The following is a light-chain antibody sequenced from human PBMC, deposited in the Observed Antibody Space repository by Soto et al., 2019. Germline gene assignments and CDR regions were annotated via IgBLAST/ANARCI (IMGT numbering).Light chain of an antibody. CDR1: QSISSW. CDR2: AAS. Sequence: DIQMTQSPSTLSASVGDRVTITCRASQSISSWLAWYQQKPGKAPNLLIFAASTLQSGVPSRFSGSGSGTDFTLTISSLQAEDFATYYCQQLSTYPSTFGGGTKVDI. CDR3: QQLSTYPST. V-gene: IGKV1-5*01. J-gene: IGKJ4*01.